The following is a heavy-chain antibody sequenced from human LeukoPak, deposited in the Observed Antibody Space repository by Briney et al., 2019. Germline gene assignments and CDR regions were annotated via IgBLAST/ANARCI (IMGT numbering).Heavy chain of an antibody. V-gene: IGHV3-23*01. J-gene: IGHJ3*01. CDR1: GFTFSSYA. D-gene: IGHD6-19*01. CDR2: ITGTGGST. Sequence: GGSLRLSCAASGFTFSSYAMSWVRQAPGKGLEWVSAITGTGGSTYYVASVKGRFTVSRDNSRNTLYLQMSSLRAEDPAMYYCAKVRDTRDWYKDAFDVWGQGTRVTVSS. CDR3: AKVRDTRDWYKDAFDV.